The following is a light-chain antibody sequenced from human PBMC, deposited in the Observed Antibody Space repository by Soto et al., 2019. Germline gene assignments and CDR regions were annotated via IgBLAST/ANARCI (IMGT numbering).Light chain of an antibody. J-gene: IGKJ1*01. CDR1: QSVLFSSNNKNY. V-gene: IGKV4-1*01. CDR2: WAS. Sequence: DIVMTQSPDSLAVSLGERATINCKSSQSVLFSSNNKNYLAWYQQKPGQPPKLLIYWASTRESGVPDRFSGSGSGTDFALTISSLQVEDVAVYYYQQYYSDSWTFDRGTKVEIK. CDR3: QQYYSDSWT.